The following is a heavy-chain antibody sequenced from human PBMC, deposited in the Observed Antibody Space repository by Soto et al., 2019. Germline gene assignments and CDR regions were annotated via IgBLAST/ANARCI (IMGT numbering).Heavy chain of an antibody. CDR3: ARDKDSSGCYGVIWFDP. V-gene: IGHV3-21*01. J-gene: IGHJ5*02. Sequence: EVQLVESGGGLVKPGGSLRLSCAASGFTFSSYSMNWVRQAPGKGLEWVSSISSSSSYIYYADSVKGRFTISRDNAKNSLSLQMNSLRAEDTAVYSCARDKDSSGCYGVIWFDPWGQGTLVTVSS. CDR1: GFTFSSYS. D-gene: IGHD6-19*01. CDR2: ISSSSSYI.